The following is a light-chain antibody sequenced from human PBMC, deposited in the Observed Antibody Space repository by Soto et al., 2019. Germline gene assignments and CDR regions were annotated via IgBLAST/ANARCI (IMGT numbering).Light chain of an antibody. Sequence: DIQMTQSPSTLSASVGDRVTITCRASQSISSWLAWYQQKPGKAPKLLIYKASSLESGVPSRFSGSGSGTEFTLTISSLQPDDFATYSCQQYNSYSPYTFGQGTTLEIK. V-gene: IGKV1-5*03. CDR3: QQYNSYSPYT. J-gene: IGKJ2*01. CDR1: QSISSW. CDR2: KAS.